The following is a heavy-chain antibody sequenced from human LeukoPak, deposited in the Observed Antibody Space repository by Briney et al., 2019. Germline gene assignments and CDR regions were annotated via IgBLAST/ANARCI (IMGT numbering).Heavy chain of an antibody. V-gene: IGHV3-21*01. Sequence: GGFLRLSCAASGFTFSSYSMNWVRQAPGKGLEWVSSISSSSRYIYYADSVKGRFTISRDNAKNSLYLQMNSLRAEDTAVYYCARGDYYDSSGFLGLDWFDPWGQGTLVTVSS. CDR3: ARGDYYDSSGFLGLDWFDP. CDR2: ISSSSRYI. J-gene: IGHJ5*02. CDR1: GFTFSSYS. D-gene: IGHD3-22*01.